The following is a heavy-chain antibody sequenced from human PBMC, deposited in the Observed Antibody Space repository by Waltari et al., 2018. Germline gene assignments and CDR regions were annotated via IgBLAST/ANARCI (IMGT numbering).Heavy chain of an antibody. CDR3: ARGELGLRRFDY. Sequence: VQLRESGPGLVQPSQTLSLICSVSGDSINSRDYYWTWIRQPAGKGLEWIGYIYSDGITNYNPSLIGRLTMALDTSKTQFSLKLSFMTAADTAVYYCARGELGLRRFDYWGRGALVTVSS. J-gene: IGHJ4*02. CDR2: IYSDGIT. V-gene: IGHV4-61*09. D-gene: IGHD7-27*01. CDR1: GDSINSRDYY.